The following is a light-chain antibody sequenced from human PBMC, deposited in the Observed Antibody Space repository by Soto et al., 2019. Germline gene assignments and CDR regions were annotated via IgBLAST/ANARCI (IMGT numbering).Light chain of an antibody. CDR1: QSVNNY. CDR3: QQRSNWPPT. V-gene: IGKV3-11*01. CDR2: DAS. Sequence: EIVLTQSPATLSLSPGERATLSCRASQSVNNYLAWYQQKPGQAPRLLIYDASNKATGIPARFSGSGSGADFTLTISSLEPEDFAVYYCQQRSNWPPTFGQGTRLDIK. J-gene: IGKJ5*01.